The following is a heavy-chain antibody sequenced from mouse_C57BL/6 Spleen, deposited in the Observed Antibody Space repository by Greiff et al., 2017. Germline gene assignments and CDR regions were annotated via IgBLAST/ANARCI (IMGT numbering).Heavy chain of an antibody. CDR3: AGYSNYGYWYFDV. J-gene: IGHJ1*03. Sequence: VQLQQSGPELVKPGASVKISCKASGYAFSSSWVNWVKQRPGKGLEWIGRIYPGDGDTNYNGKFKGKATLTADKSSSTAYMQLSSLTSEDSAVYFCAGYSNYGYWYFDVWGTGTTVTVSS. CDR1: GYAFSSSW. CDR2: IYPGDGDT. V-gene: IGHV1-82*01. D-gene: IGHD2-5*01.